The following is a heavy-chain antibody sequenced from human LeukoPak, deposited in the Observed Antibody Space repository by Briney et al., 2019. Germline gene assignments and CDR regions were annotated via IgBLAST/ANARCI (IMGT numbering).Heavy chain of an antibody. CDR1: GGSINSSSYY. J-gene: IGHJ4*02. Sequence: NPSETLSLTCTVSGGSINSSSYYWGWIRQPPGKGLEWIGNIFYSGSTYYNPSLKSRLTISVDTSKHQFSLKLNSVTAADTAVYYCARVMAPYYYDSSGLYYFDYWGQGTLVTVSS. D-gene: IGHD3-22*01. CDR2: IFYSGST. V-gene: IGHV4-39*07. CDR3: ARVMAPYYYDSSGLYYFDY.